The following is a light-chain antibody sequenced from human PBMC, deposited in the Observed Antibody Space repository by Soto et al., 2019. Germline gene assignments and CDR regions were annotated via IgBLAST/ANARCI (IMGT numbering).Light chain of an antibody. J-gene: IGLJ1*01. Sequence: QSALTQPRSVSGSPGQSVTISCTGTSSDVGSYNYVSWYQQHPGKAPKLMIYDVSKRPSGVPDRFSGSKSGNTASLTISGLQAEDEADYYCCSYADNYTYVFGTGTKLTVL. CDR1: SSDVGSYNY. CDR3: CSYADNYTYV. V-gene: IGLV2-11*01. CDR2: DVS.